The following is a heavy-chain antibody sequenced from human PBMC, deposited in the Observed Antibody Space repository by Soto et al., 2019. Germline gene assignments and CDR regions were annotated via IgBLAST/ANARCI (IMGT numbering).Heavy chain of an antibody. V-gene: IGHV4-34*01. Sequence: VHLQQWGVGLLRPSETLSLTCTVSGESFSGYYWSWIRQSPEKGLEWIGEVYDSGETKYNPSLKSRVTISEDPSKNQFSLRMSSMTAADTAVYYCARGFSNSITTRFDSWGQGTLVTVSS. CDR2: VYDSGET. CDR1: GESFSGYY. J-gene: IGHJ4*02. D-gene: IGHD4-4*01. CDR3: ARGFSNSITTRFDS.